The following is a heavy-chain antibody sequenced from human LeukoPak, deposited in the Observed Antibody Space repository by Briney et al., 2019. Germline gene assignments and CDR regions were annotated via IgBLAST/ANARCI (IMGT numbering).Heavy chain of an antibody. Sequence: SETLSLTCTVSGGSIGGYYWSWIRQPPEKGLEWIGFIYYSGSTRYNSSLKSRVTISVDTSQNQISLKLSSVTAADTAVYYCARYGNLDRSGSYDYWGQGTLVTVSS. V-gene: IGHV4-59*01. D-gene: IGHD3-10*01. CDR3: ARYGNLDRSGSYDY. CDR1: GGSIGGYY. J-gene: IGHJ4*02. CDR2: IYYSGST.